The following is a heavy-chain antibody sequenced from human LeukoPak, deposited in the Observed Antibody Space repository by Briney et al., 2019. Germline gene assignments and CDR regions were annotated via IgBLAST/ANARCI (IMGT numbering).Heavy chain of an antibody. CDR2: IYTSGST. V-gene: IGHV4-61*02. D-gene: IGHD5-24*01. CDR1: GDTISTSDHY. J-gene: IGHJ3*02. CDR3: GRPLVEMATITAFDI. Sequence: SETLSLTCSVSGDTISTSDHYWGWIRQPAGKGLEWIGRIYTSGSTTYNPSLKSRVTMSVDTSKSQFSLNLMSVTAADTAVYYCGRPLVEMATITAFDIWGQGTMVTVSS.